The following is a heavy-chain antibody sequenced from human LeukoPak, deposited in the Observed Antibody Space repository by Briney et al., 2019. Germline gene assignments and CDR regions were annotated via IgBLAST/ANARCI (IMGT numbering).Heavy chain of an antibody. CDR2: IYYSGST. D-gene: IGHD6-13*01. J-gene: IGHJ6*02. Sequence: PSETLSLTCTVSGGSISSYYWSWLRQPPGKGLEGIGYIYYSGSTNYNPSLKSRVTISVDTSKNQFSLKLSSVTAADTAVYYCAGWYSSSWYPGKYYYGMDVWGQGTTVTVSS. CDR1: GGSISSYY. CDR3: AGWYSSSWYPGKYYYGMDV. V-gene: IGHV4-59*08.